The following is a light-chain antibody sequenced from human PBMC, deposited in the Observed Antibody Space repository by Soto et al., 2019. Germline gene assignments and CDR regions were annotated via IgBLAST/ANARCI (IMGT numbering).Light chain of an antibody. CDR2: GAS. V-gene: IGKV3-20*01. Sequence: EIVLTQSPGTLSLSPGERATLPCRASQSVSSNYLAWYQQKPGRAPRLLIYGASIRATAIPDRFSGSGSGTDFTLTISRLEPEDFAVYYCQQYGNSPLAITFGQGTRLEIK. J-gene: IGKJ5*01. CDR3: QQYGNSPLAIT. CDR1: QSVSSNY.